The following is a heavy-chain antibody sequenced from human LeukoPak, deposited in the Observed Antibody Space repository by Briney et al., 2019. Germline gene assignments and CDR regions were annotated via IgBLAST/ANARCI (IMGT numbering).Heavy chain of an antibody. CDR3: ARAGDSSSWYPYYYYYMDV. CDR2: IYHSGST. CDR1: GYSISSGYY. D-gene: IGHD6-13*01. Sequence: SETLSLTCTVSGYSISSGYYWGWIRQPPGKGLEWIGSIYHSGSTYYNPSLKSRVTISVDTSKNQFSLKLSSVTAADTAVYYCARAGDSSSWYPYYYYYMDVWGKGTTVTVSS. V-gene: IGHV4-38-2*02. J-gene: IGHJ6*03.